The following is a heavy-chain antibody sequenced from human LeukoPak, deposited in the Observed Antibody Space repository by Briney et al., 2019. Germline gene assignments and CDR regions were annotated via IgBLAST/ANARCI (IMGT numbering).Heavy chain of an antibody. CDR2: VLPIFGAP. D-gene: IGHD3-22*01. V-gene: IGHV1-69*05. J-gene: IGHJ3*01. CDR1: GGTFNNYA. CDR3: ANYFDYYAAFDV. Sequence: SVKVSCKTSGGTFNNYAINWVRQAPGQGLEWVGGVLPIFGAPASAQKFQGRVTFSTDASVDTVYMEMSSLTSEDTAVYYCANYFDYYAAFDVWGQGTMVTVSS.